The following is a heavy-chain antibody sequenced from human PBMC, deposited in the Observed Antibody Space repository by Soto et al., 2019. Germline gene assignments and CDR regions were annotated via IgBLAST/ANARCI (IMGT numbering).Heavy chain of an antibody. CDR1: GGSISSYY. Sequence: QVQLQESGPGLVRPSETLSLTCTVSGGSISSYYWSWIRQPPGKGLEWIGYIYYSGSTHYNPSLKSRVTISVDPSKNQFSLKLSSVTAADTAVYYCARHAPYCSSTSHCAYGMDVWGQGTTVTVSS. CDR2: IYYSGST. CDR3: ARHAPYCSSTSHCAYGMDV. V-gene: IGHV4-59*08. J-gene: IGHJ6*02. D-gene: IGHD2-2*01.